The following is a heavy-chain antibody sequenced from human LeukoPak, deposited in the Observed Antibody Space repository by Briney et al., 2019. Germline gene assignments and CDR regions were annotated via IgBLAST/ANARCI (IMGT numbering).Heavy chain of an antibody. V-gene: IGHV1-46*01. CDR1: GYSFSNYY. J-gene: IGHJ4*02. CDR2: INCSGGTT. D-gene: IGHD3-10*01. CDR3: ARGIEVGGSFDY. Sequence: ASLKVSCKASGYSFSNYYMHWVRQAPGQGLEWLGIINCSGGTTNYAQKFQGRVTLTRDTSMSTVYMELSSLRSDDTAVYYCARGIEVGGSFDYWGQGTLVIVSS.